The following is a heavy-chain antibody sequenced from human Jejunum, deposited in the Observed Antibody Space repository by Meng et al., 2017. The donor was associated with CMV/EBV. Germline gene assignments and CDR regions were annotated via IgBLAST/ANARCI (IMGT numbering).Heavy chain of an antibody. CDR2: MNPNSGDT. CDR3: ARLSGGSGGGLYYYMDV. J-gene: IGHJ6*03. CDR1: TFPSHD. Sequence: TFPSHDITWVRQATGQGLEWMGWMNPNSGDTGYAQKFQGRVTMTKNTSISTAYMELSSLKSEDTAVYYCARLSGGSGGGLYYYMDVWGKGTTVTVSS. V-gene: IGHV1-8*01. D-gene: IGHD2-15*01.